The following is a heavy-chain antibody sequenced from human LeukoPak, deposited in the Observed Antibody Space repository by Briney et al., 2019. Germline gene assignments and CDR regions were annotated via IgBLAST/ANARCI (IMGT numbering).Heavy chain of an antibody. J-gene: IGHJ5*01. V-gene: IGHV3-74*01. CDR3: VRDWDHFDFDS. CDR2: IKGDGSHT. D-gene: IGHD3-9*01. CDR1: GFPFWNYW. Sequence: GGPLRLPCAASGFPFWNYWMHGAREPPGKGLVWVSRIKGDGSHTIHADSVKGRFTISRDNAKNTLYLQMKSLRAEDTAVYYCVRDWDHFDFDSWGQGTLVTVSS.